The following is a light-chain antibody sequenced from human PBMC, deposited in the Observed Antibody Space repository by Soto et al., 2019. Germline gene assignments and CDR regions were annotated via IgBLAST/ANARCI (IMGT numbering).Light chain of an antibody. V-gene: IGKV1-5*03. CDR2: KAS. Sequence: DIQMTQSPSTLSASVGDRVTITCRASQSLKSCLAWYQQKPGKAPNLLIYKASTLESGVPSRFSGSGSETEFPLTISSLQPDDFATYYCQQCRTFPLTFGGGTNVEIK. CDR3: QQCRTFPLT. J-gene: IGKJ4*01. CDR1: QSLKSC.